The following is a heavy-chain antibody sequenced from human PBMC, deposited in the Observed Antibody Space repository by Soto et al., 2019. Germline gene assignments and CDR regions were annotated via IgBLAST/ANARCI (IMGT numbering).Heavy chain of an antibody. CDR2: ISSSSVTI. CDR1: GFIFSKYS. CDR3: AREDILGTRSFDY. D-gene: IGHD1-26*01. V-gene: IGHV3-48*02. J-gene: IGHJ4*02. Sequence: PGGSLRLSCGASGFIFSKYSMNWVRQAPGKGLEWLSYISSSSVTIYYADSVRGRFTIFRDNGKNSLYLQMSSLRDEDTAVYYCAREDILGTRSFDYWGQGALVTVSS.